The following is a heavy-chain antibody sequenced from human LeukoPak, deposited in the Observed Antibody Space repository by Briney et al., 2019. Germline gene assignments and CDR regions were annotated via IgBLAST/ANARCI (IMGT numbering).Heavy chain of an antibody. CDR3: ARSYCSGGSCDPNWFDP. D-gene: IGHD2-15*01. V-gene: IGHV1-69*06. J-gene: IGHJ5*02. CDR2: IIPIFGTA. CDR1: GGTFSSYA. Sequence: SVKVSCKASGGTFSSYAISWVRQAPGQGLERMGRIIPIFGTANYAQKFQGRVTITADKSTSTAYMELSSLRSEDTAVYYCARSYCSGGSCDPNWFDPWGQGTLVTVSS.